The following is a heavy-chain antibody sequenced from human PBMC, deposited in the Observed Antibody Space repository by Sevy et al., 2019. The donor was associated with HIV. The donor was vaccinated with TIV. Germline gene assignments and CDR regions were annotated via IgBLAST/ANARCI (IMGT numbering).Heavy chain of an antibody. CDR3: ARGDVDTAMYTLNYYYGMDV. CDR1: GFTFSSYS. J-gene: IGHJ6*02. CDR2: ISSSSSTI. Sequence: GGSLRLSCAASGFTFSSYSMNWVRQAPGKGLEWVSYISSSSSTIYYAHSVKGRFTISRDNAKNSLYLQMNSLRDEDMAVYYCARGDVDTAMYTLNYYYGMDVWGQGTTVTVSS. D-gene: IGHD5-18*01. V-gene: IGHV3-48*02.